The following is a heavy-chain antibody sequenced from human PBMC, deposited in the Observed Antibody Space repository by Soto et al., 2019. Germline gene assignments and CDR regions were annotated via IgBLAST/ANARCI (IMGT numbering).Heavy chain of an antibody. D-gene: IGHD6-19*01. CDR3: ARQGYSSGWL. J-gene: IGHJ4*02. CDR1: GGSISSSSYY. Sequence: SETLSLTWTVSGGSISSSSYYWSWIRPPPGKGLEWIGSIYYSGSTYYNPSLKSRVTISVDTSKNQFSLKLSSVTAADTAVYYCARQGYSSGWLWGQGTLVTVPS. CDR2: IYYSGST. V-gene: IGHV4-39*01.